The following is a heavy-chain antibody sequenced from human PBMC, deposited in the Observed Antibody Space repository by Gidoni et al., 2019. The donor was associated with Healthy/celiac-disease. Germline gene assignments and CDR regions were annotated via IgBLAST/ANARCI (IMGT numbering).Heavy chain of an antibody. D-gene: IGHD3-22*01. CDR2: IYPGDSDT. Sequence: EVQLVQSGAEVKKPGESLKISCKGSGYSFTSYWIGWVRQMPGKGLEWMGIIYPGDSDTRYSPSFQGQVTISADKSISTAYLQWSSLKASDTAMYYCARTPNYYDSSVPATNWFDPWGQGTLVTVSS. CDR3: ARTPNYYDSSVPATNWFDP. V-gene: IGHV5-51*01. CDR1: GYSFTSYW. J-gene: IGHJ5*02.